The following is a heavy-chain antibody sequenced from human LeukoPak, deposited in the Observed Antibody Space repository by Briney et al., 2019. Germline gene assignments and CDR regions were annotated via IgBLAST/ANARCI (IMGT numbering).Heavy chain of an antibody. CDR3: ARDLLDYSNYPVFYYYYGMDV. J-gene: IGHJ6*02. D-gene: IGHD4-11*01. Sequence: GGSLRLSCAASGFTFSSYSMNWVRQAPGKGLEWVSSISSSSSYIYYADSVKGRFTISRDNAKNSLYLQMNSLRAEDTAVYYCARDLLDYSNYPVFYYYYGMDVWGQGITVTVSS. CDR1: GFTFSSYS. CDR2: ISSSSSYI. V-gene: IGHV3-21*01.